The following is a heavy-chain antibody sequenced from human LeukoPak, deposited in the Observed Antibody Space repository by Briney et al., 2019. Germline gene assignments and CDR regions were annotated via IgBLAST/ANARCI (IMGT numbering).Heavy chain of an antibody. D-gene: IGHD6-6*01. J-gene: IGHJ4*02. CDR1: GYTFTSYG. Sequence: GASVKVSCKASGYTFTSYGISWVRQAPGQGLEWMGWISAYNGNTNYAQKLQGRVTMTTDTSTSTAYMELRSLTSDDTAVYYCASYPRYSSSPPFDYWGQGTLVTVSS. CDR2: ISAYNGNT. CDR3: ASYPRYSSSPPFDY. V-gene: IGHV1-18*01.